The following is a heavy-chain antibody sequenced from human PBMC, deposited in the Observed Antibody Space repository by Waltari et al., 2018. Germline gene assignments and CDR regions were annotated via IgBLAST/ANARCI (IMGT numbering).Heavy chain of an antibody. D-gene: IGHD5-12*01. J-gene: IGHJ4*02. CDR3: ARGGVAPSYFDY. CDR2: INHSGST. V-gene: IGHV4-34*01. CDR1: GGSFSGYY. Sequence: QVQLQQWGAGLLKPSETLSLTCAVFGGSFSGYYWSWIRQPPGKGLEWIGEINHSGSTNHNPSLKSRVTISVDTSKNQFSLKLSSVTAADTAVYYCARGGVAPSYFDYWGQGTLVTVSS.